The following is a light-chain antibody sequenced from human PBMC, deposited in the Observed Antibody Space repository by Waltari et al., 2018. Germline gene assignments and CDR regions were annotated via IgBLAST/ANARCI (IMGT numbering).Light chain of an antibody. CDR3: HVWHPHVDPGV. J-gene: IGLJ1*01. Sequence: PPSVSVAPGETATITCGGDNIGTYSVHWYQQKAGQAPVLVIFYDRDRPSGIPERFSGSNSGNTATLTISRVEAGDEARYYCHVWHPHVDPGVFGTGTEVTVL. V-gene: IGLV3-21*04. CDR1: NIGTYS. CDR2: YDR.